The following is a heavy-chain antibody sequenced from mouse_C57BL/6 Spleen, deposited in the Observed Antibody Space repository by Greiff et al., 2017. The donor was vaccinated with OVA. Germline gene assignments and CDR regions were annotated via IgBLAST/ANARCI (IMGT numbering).Heavy chain of an antibody. J-gene: IGHJ4*01. CDR1: GYTFTSYW. D-gene: IGHD2-1*01. Sequence: VQLQQPGAELVRPGSSVKLSCKASGYTFTSYWMDWVKQRPGQGLEWIGNIYPSDSETHYNQKFKDKATLTVDKSSSTAYMQLSSLTSEDSAVYYCARWGGNYGDYYAMDYWGQGTSVTVSS. CDR3: ARWGGNYGDYYAMDY. V-gene: IGHV1-61*01. CDR2: IYPSDSET.